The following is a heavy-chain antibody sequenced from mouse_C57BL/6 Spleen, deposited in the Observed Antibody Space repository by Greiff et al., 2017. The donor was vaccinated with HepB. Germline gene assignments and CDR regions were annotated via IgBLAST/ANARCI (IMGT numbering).Heavy chain of an antibody. J-gene: IGHJ4*01. Sequence: QVQLKQSGAELARPGASVKLSCKASGYTFTSYGISWVKQRTGQGLEWIGEIYPRSGNTYYNEKFKGKATLTADKSSSTAYMELRSLTSEDSAVYFCPGGYGTAMDYWGQGTSVTVSS. CDR3: PGGYGTAMDY. CDR2: IYPRSGNT. D-gene: IGHD1-1*01. V-gene: IGHV1-81*01. CDR1: GYTFTSYG.